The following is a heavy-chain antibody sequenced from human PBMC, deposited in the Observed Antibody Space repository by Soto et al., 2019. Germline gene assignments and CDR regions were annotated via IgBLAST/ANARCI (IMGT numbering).Heavy chain of an antibody. D-gene: IGHD5-12*01. CDR2: IYYSGST. Sequence: SETLSLTCTVSGGSISSYYWSWIRQPPGKGLEWIGYIYYSGSTNYNPSLKSRVTISVDTSKNQFSLKLSSVTAADTAVYYCASTRRDGYNNYYYYYGMDVWGQGTTVTVSS. V-gene: IGHV4-59*08. CDR3: ASTRRDGYNNYYYYYGMDV. J-gene: IGHJ6*02. CDR1: GGSISSYY.